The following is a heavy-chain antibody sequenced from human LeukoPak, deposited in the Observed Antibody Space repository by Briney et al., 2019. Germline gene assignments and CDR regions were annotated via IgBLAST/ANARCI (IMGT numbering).Heavy chain of an antibody. Sequence: ASVKVSCKTSGYTFTNFYMHWVRQAPGQGLEWMGIINPSGANTGYAQKFQGRVTMTRDTSTSTVYMELSSLRSQDTAVYYCARAPPHYYDSDVPFDYWGQGTLVTVSS. D-gene: IGHD3-22*01. CDR2: INPSGANT. CDR1: GYTFTNFY. V-gene: IGHV1-46*01. CDR3: ARAPPHYYDSDVPFDY. J-gene: IGHJ4*02.